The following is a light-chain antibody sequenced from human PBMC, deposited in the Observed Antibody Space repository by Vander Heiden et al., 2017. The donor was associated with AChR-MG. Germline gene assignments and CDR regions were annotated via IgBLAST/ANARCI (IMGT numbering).Light chain of an antibody. CDR1: QSVSSTY. Sequence: IVFTQSPGSLSSSPGERTTLSCKTSQSVSSTYLAWYQQRPGQAPRLLIYGASNRATGIPDRFRGSGSGTDFNLTISRLEPEDFALYYCHQYDRTPWTFGQGTKVEIK. CDR3: HQYDRTPWT. J-gene: IGKJ1*01. V-gene: IGKV3-20*01. CDR2: GAS.